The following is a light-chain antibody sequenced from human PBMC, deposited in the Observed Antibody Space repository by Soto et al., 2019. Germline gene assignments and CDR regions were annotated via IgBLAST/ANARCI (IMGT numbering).Light chain of an antibody. Sequence: DIQMTQSPSSLSASVGDRVTITCRASQSISSYLNWYQQKPGKAPKLLIYDASSLQSGVPSKFNCRGSGTDFTLTISSLQPEDFATYCCQQSYGSPLTVGGGTKVEIK. CDR3: QQSYGSPLT. CDR2: DAS. CDR1: QSISSY. V-gene: IGKV1-39*01. J-gene: IGKJ4*02.